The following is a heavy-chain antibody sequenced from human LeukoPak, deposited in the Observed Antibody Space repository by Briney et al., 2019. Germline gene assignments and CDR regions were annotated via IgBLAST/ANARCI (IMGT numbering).Heavy chain of an antibody. CDR3: ARLSGGRVGANDYFDY. CDR1: GYSFTSYC. J-gene: IGHJ4*02. CDR2: IYPGDSDT. V-gene: IGHV5-51*01. Sequence: GESLKISCKVPGYSFTSYCIAWVRQMRVKGLEWMGIIYPGDSDTRYRPSFQGQVTISADKSISTAYLQWSSLKASDTAMYYCARLSGGRVGANDYFDYWGQGTLVTVSS. D-gene: IGHD1-26*01.